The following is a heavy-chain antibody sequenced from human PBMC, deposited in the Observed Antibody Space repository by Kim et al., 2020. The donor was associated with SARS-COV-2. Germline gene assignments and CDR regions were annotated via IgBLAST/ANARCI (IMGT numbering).Heavy chain of an antibody. V-gene: IGHV5-51*01. CDR1: GYSFTSYW. CDR3: ARHDSCSSTSCYSGYDYYYYGMDV. CDR2: IYPGDSDT. Sequence: GESLKISCKGSGYSFTSYWIDWVRQMPGKGLEWMGIIYPGDSDTRYSPSFQGQVTISADKSISTAYLQWSSLKASDTAMYYCARHDSCSSTSCYSGYDYYYYGMDVWGQGTTVTVSS. J-gene: IGHJ6*02. D-gene: IGHD2-2*02.